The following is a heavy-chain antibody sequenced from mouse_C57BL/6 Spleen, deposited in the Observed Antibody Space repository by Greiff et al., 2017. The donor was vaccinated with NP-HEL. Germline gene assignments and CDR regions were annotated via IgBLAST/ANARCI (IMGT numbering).Heavy chain of an antibody. J-gene: IGHJ2*01. V-gene: IGHV1-59*01. D-gene: IGHD2-4*01. CDR3: ARKDDYGEDFDY. CDR2: IDPSDSYT. Sequence: VQLQQPGAELVRPGTSVKLSCKASGYTFTSYWMHWVKQRPGQGLEWIGVIDPSDSYTNYNQKFKGKATLTVDTSSSTAYMQLSSLTSEDSAVYYCARKDDYGEDFDYWGQGTTLTVSS. CDR1: GYTFTSYW.